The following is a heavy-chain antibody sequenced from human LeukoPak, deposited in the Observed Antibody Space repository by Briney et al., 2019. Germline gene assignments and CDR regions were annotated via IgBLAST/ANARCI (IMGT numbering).Heavy chain of an antibody. Sequence: GGSLRLSCSASGFTFTDYYMSWIRQAPGRGLEWVSYISPSGTVIYYGDSVKGRFTISRDNAKKSLYLQMNSLRAEDTAVYCCARDYNCWGQGTLVTVSS. D-gene: IGHD3-10*01. V-gene: IGHV3-11*01. CDR2: ISPSGTVI. CDR3: ARDYNC. J-gene: IGHJ4*02. CDR1: GFTFTDYY.